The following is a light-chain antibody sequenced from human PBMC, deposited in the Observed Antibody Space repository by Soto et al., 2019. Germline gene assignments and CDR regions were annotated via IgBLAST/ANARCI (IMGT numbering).Light chain of an antibody. CDR2: GAS. V-gene: IGKV3-15*01. CDR3: QQYNNWPPWT. Sequence: EMVMTQSPATLSVSPGERATLSCRASQSVSSNLAWYQQKPGQAPRPLIYGASTRATGIPARFSGSGSGTEFTLTISSLQSEDFAVYYCQQYNNWPPWTFG. CDR1: QSVSSN. J-gene: IGKJ1*01.